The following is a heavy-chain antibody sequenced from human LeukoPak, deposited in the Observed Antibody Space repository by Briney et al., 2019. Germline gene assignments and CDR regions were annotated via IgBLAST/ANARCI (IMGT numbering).Heavy chain of an antibody. D-gene: IGHD2-21*02. CDR3: AKDYCGGDCYSGWYFDL. Sequence: GRSLRLSCAASGFTFDDYAMHWVRQAPGKGLEWVSGISYNSDTIAYADSVKGRFTISRDNAKNSLYLQMNSLRAEDTALYYCAKDYCGGDCYSGWYFDLWGRGTLVTVSS. V-gene: IGHV3-9*01. CDR1: GFTFDDYA. J-gene: IGHJ2*01. CDR2: ISYNSDTI.